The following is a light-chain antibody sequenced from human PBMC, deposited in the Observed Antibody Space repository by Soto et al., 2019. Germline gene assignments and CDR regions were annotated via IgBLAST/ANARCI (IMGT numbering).Light chain of an antibody. Sequence: EIVLTQSPATLSLSPGERATVSCRASQSFSGFLAWYQQKPGQAPRLLIYDGSTRATGIPDRFIGSGSGTDFTLPISSLEPEDFAIYYCQVRDNWFTFGPGTKVDVK. V-gene: IGKV3-11*01. CDR1: QSFSGF. CDR3: QVRDNWFT. J-gene: IGKJ3*01. CDR2: DGS.